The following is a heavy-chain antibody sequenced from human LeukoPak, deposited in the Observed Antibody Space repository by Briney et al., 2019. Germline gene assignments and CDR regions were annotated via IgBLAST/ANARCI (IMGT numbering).Heavy chain of an antibody. J-gene: IGHJ3*02. CDR3: ARDFFSGSYSGAFDI. V-gene: IGHV4-39*07. CDR2: IYYSGST. D-gene: IGHD1-26*01. Sequence: SETLSLTCTVSGGSISSSSYYWGWIRQPPGKGLEWIGSIYYSGSTYYNPSLKSRVTISVDTSKNQFSLKLSSVTAADTAVYYCARDFFSGSYSGAFDIWGQGTMVTVSS. CDR1: GGSISSSSYY.